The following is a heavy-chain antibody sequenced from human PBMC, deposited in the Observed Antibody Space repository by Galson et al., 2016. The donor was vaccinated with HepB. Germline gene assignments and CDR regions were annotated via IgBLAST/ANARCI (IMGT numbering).Heavy chain of an antibody. J-gene: IGHJ6*02. CDR2: IWYDGENK. V-gene: IGHV3-33*03. Sequence: SLRLSCAASGFSFTSYAMHWVRQAPGKGLEWVAGIWYDGENKYYAESVKGRFTISRDNSKDTLDLQMSSLRAEDTAVYYCARGASVFGVVISRLFYYGMDVWGQGTTVTVSS. CDR1: GFSFTSYA. D-gene: IGHD3-3*01. CDR3: ARGASVFGVVISRLFYYGMDV.